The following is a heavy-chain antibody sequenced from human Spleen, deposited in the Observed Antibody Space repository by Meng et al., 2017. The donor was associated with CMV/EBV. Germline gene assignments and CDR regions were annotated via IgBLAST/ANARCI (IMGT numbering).Heavy chain of an antibody. J-gene: IGHJ4*02. D-gene: IGHD3-10*01. CDR3: ARVRGTSPWDY. CDR2: IHSGGCT. CDR1: KCTVTCMH. Sequence: SCAASKCTVTCMHMDWVRQAPGKGLEWVSFIHSGGCTEYADSVKGRFTISRDNAKNSLYLQMNSLRADDTAVYYCARVRGTSPWDYWGQGTLVTVSS. V-gene: IGHV3-66*01.